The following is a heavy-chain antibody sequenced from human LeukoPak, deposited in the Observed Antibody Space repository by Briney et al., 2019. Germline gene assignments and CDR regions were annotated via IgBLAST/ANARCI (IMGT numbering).Heavy chain of an antibody. J-gene: IGHJ6*04. CDR1: GFTFSSYW. D-gene: IGHD3-10*02. CDR2: INSDGSST. V-gene: IGHV3-74*01. Sequence: GGSLRLSCAASGFTFSSYWMHWVRQAPGKGLVWVSRINSDGSSTSYADSVKGRFTISRDNAKNSLFLQMNSLRADDTAVYYCAELGITMIGGVWGKGTTVTISS. CDR3: AELGITMIGGV.